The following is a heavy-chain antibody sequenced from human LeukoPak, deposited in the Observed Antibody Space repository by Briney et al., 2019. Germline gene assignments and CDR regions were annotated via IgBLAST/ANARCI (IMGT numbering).Heavy chain of an antibody. CDR3: ARARASGRSGFDY. J-gene: IGHJ4*02. V-gene: IGHV3-48*02. Sequence: TGGSLRLSCVASGLTVSSYSMNWVRQAPGKGLEWVSHISSSSSTIYYADSVKGRFTISRDNAKNSLDLQMNSLRDEDTAVYYCARARASGRSGFDYWGQGTLVTVSS. D-gene: IGHD2-15*01. CDR2: ISSSSSTI. CDR1: GLTVSSYS.